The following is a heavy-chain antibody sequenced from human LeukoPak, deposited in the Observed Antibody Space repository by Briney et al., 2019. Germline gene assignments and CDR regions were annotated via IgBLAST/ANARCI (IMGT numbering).Heavy chain of an antibody. J-gene: IGHJ4*02. CDR3: ARGADGSGADY. CDR1: GFTFTNYA. V-gene: IGHV3-48*03. Sequence: GGSLRLSCAASGFTFTNYAMSWVRQAPGKGLEWVSYISSSGSTIYYADSVKGRFTISRDNAKNSLYLQMNSLRAEDTAVYYCARGADGSGADYWGQGTLVTVSS. D-gene: IGHD3-10*01. CDR2: ISSSGSTI.